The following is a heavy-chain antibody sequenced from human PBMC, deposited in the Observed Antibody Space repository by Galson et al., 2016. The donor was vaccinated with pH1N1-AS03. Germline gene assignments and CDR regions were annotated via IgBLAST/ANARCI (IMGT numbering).Heavy chain of an antibody. J-gene: IGHJ6*02. CDR3: ARAMVPTTYYGMDV. V-gene: IGHV1-69*06. CDR1: GGTFSSYA. Sequence: SVKVSCKASGGTFSSYAFSWVRQAPGQGLEWMGGVIPIFGTTNYAQKFQGRVTITADKSTSTAYMELRSLRSDDTAVYYCARAMVPTTYYGMDVWAKGPRSPSP. CDR2: VIPIFGTT. D-gene: IGHD4/OR15-4a*01.